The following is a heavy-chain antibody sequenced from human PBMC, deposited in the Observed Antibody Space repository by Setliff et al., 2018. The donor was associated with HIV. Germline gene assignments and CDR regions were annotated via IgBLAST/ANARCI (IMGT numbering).Heavy chain of an antibody. J-gene: IGHJ6*02. V-gene: IGHV4-38-2*02. CDR2: IYHTGSS. D-gene: IGHD6-19*01. CDR3: ARDDSSGWHFYYYYGMDV. Sequence: KPSETLSLTCDVSGFSISSRYYWGWIRQSPGKGLEWIGNIYHTGSSYYNPSLKSRVTISVDTSKNQFSLKLSSVTAADTAVYYCARDDSSGWHFYYYYGMDVWGQGTTVTVSS. CDR1: GFSISSRYY.